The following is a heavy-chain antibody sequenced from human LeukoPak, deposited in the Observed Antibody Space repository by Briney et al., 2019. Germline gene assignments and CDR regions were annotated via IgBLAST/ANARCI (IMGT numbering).Heavy chain of an antibody. Sequence: SETLSLTCTVSGDSISNYYWSWIRQSPGKELAWIGYMYNRGSTIYNPSLKSRVTISTDTSKNQFSLRLTSVTAADTAVYCARAEKAVTGTLDSWGQGTLITVSS. CDR3: ARAEKAVTGTLDS. V-gene: IGHV4-59*01. CDR1: GDSISNYY. D-gene: IGHD6-19*01. CDR2: MYNRGST. J-gene: IGHJ4*02.